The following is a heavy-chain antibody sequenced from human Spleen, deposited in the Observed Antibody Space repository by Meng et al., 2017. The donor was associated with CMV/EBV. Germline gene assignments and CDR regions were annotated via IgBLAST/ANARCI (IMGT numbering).Heavy chain of an antibody. CDR2: INPIFGTA. V-gene: IGHV1-69*01. D-gene: IGHD2-21*01. CDR3: ASRSQLLGFDL. CDR1: GGTLSSDT. J-gene: IGHJ4*02. Sequence: SCKASGGTLSSDTISWVRQAPGQGLEWMGGINPIFGTAIYAQKFQGRVTIISDESTSTAYMNLRSLKSEDTAVYYCASRSQLLGFDLWGQGTLVTVSS.